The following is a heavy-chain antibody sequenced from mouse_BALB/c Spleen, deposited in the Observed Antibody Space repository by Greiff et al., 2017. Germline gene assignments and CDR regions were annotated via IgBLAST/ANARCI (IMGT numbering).Heavy chain of an antibody. CDR1: GFTFSDYY. CDR3: ARDRGTTAYYAMDY. V-gene: IGHV5-4*02. CDR2: ISDGGSYT. D-gene: IGHD1-2*01. Sequence: EVMLVESGGGLVKPGGSLKLSCAASGFTFSDYYMYWVRQTPEKRLEWVATISDGGSYTYYPDSVKGRFTISRDNAKNNLYLQMSSLKSEDTAMYYCARDRGTTAYYAMDYWGQGTSVTVSS. J-gene: IGHJ4*01.